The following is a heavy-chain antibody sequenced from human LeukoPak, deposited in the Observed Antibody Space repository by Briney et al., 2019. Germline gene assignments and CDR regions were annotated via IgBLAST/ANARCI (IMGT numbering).Heavy chain of an antibody. V-gene: IGHV3-23*01. CDR2: ISGSGGST. Sequence: QPGGSLRLSCTASRFTFSSYAMSWVRQAPGKGLEWVSAISGSGGSTYYADSVKGRFTISRDNSKNTLYLQMNSLRAEDTAVYYCAKDQNMSERYFDWLSPNLDYWGQGTLVTVSS. D-gene: IGHD3-9*01. CDR1: RFTFSSYA. J-gene: IGHJ4*02. CDR3: AKDQNMSERYFDWLSPNLDY.